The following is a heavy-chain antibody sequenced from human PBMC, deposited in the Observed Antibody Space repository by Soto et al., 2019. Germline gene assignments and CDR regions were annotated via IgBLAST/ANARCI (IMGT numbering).Heavy chain of an antibody. D-gene: IGHD2-2*01. J-gene: IGHJ5*02. CDR1: GGSISSYY. CDR2: IYYSGST. CDR3: ARVVVPAARFVP. V-gene: IGHV4-59*01. Sequence: SETLSLTCTVSGGSISSYYWSWIRQPPGKGLEWIGYIYYSGSTNYNPSLKSRVTISVDTSKNQFSLKLSSVTAADTAVYYCARVVVPAARFVPWGQGTLVTVSS.